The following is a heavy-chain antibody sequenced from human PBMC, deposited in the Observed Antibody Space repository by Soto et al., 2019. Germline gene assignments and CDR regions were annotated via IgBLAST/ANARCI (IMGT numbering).Heavy chain of an antibody. CDR3: TVGSCSGGRCHWDDAFDT. Sequence: EVQLVESGGGLVQPGGSLRLSCAVSGFTFSNAWMTWVRQAPGKGLEWVGRIKSKSNGGTTDYAARVKGRFIISRDDSKNTFYLQMDSLKTEDTAVYYCTVGSCSGGRCHWDDAFDTWGQGTMVTVSS. V-gene: IGHV3-15*01. CDR1: GFTFSNAW. J-gene: IGHJ3*02. CDR2: IKSKSNGGTT. D-gene: IGHD2-15*01.